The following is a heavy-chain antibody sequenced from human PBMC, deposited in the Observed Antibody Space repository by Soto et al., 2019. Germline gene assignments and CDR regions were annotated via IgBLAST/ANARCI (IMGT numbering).Heavy chain of an antibody. Sequence: QVQLQESGPGLVKPSETLSLTCTVTGGSISTYYWSWIRQPPGKGLELIGHIYYTGNTNYNPSLKSRFTISVDTSTNRFSLGLRSVRAADTAVYYCGRGLSIEFHNWFAPWGQGALVT. CDR1: GGSISTYY. CDR3: GRGLSIEFHNWFAP. CDR2: IYYTGNT. D-gene: IGHD3-10*01. V-gene: IGHV4-59*13. J-gene: IGHJ5*02.